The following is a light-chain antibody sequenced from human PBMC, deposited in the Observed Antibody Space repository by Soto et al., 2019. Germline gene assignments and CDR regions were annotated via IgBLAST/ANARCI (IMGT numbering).Light chain of an antibody. CDR2: EVV. J-gene: IGLJ1*01. Sequence: QSVLTQPPSASGSPGQSVTISCTGTKNDIGVYDFVSWYQHHPGKAPRLIIYEVVQRPSGVPDRLSGSKSGNTASLTVPGLQAADEADYFCKSYAGSNTYVFGSGTKVTVL. CDR1: KNDIGVYDF. V-gene: IGLV2-8*01. CDR3: KSYAGSNTYV.